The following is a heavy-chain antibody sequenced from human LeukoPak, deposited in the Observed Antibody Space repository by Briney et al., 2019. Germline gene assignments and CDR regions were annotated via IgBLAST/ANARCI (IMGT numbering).Heavy chain of an antibody. CDR2: IYYSGSA. D-gene: IGHD6-13*01. CDR3: ARGQSPSSWHTPFGS. J-gene: IGHJ4*02. Sequence: PSETLSLTCTVSGGSISSYYWSWIRQPPGKGLEWIGYIYYSGSANYKPSLKSRVTISVDTSKNQFSLKLSSVTAADTAVYYCARGQSPSSWHTPFGSWGQGTLVTVSS. V-gene: IGHV4-59*01. CDR1: GGSISSYY.